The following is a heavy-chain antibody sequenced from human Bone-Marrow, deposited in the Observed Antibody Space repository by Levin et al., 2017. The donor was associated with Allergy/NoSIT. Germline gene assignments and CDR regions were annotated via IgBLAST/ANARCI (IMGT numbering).Heavy chain of an antibody. CDR1: GGSISSGGYY. CDR2: IYYSGST. CDR3: ARRGEGSQSWFDP. V-gene: IGHV4-31*03. Sequence: PSETLSLTCTVSGGSISSGGYYWSWIRQHPGKGLEWIGYIYYSGSTYYNPSLKSRVTISVDTSKNQFSLKLSSVTAADTAVYYCARRGEGSQSWFDPWGQGTLVTVSS. D-gene: IGHD3-10*01. J-gene: IGHJ5*02.